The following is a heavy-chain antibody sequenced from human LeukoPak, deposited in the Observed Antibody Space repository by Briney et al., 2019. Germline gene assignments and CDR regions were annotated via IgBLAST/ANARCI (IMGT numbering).Heavy chain of an antibody. J-gene: IGHJ4*02. V-gene: IGHV3-23*01. CDR3: AKQSYARSLGE. Sequence: PGGSLRLSCATSGFPFSDFSMSWVRQAPGKGLEWISTTNSGSTSTYYAESVEGRFTISRDNSKNTLYLQMSSLRVEDTAVYYCAKQSYARSLGEGGPGTLVSVSS. CDR1: GFPFSDFS. D-gene: IGHD2-8*01. CDR2: TNSGSTST.